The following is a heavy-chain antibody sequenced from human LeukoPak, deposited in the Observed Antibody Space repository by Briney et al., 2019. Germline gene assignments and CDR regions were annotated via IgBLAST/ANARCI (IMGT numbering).Heavy chain of an antibody. CDR1: GFTFSSYA. Sequence: GGSLRLSCAASGFTFSSYAMSWVRQAPGKGLEWVSAISGSGGSTYYADSVKGRFTISRDNSKNTLYLQMNSLRAGDTAVYYCAKIRLRDIVVVPAAFDYWGQGTLVTVSS. CDR2: ISGSGGST. J-gene: IGHJ4*02. CDR3: AKIRLRDIVVVPAAFDY. D-gene: IGHD2-2*01. V-gene: IGHV3-23*01.